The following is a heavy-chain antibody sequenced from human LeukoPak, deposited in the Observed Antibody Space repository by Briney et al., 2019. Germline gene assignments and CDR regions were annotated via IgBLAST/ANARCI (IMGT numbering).Heavy chain of an antibody. CDR3: ARERGYETHDAFDI. CDR1: GFTFSSYG. D-gene: IGHD5-12*01. CDR2: IWYDGSNK. J-gene: IGHJ3*02. Sequence: PGRSLRLPCAASGFTFSSYGMHWVRQAPGKGLEWVAVIWYDGSNKYYADSVKGRFTISRDNSKNTLYLQMNSLRAEDTAVYYCARERGYETHDAFDIWGQGTMVTVSS. V-gene: IGHV3-33*01.